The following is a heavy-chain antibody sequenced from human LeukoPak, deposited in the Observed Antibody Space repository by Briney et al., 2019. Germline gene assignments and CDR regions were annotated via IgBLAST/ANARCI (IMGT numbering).Heavy chain of an antibody. V-gene: IGHV4-34*01. CDR3: ARVFITMVRGVSYYYYYYMDV. D-gene: IGHD3-10*01. Sequence: PSETLSLTCAVYGGSFSGYYWSWIRQPPGKGLEWIGEINHSGSTNYNPSLKSRVTISVDTSKNQFSLKLSSVTAADTAVYYCARVFITMVRGVSYYYYYYMDVWGKGTTVTVSS. CDR2: INHSGST. CDR1: GGSFSGYY. J-gene: IGHJ6*03.